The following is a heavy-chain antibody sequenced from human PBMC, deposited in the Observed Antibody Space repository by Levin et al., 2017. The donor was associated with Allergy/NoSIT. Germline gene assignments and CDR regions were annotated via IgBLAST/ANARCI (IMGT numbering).Heavy chain of an antibody. V-gene: IGHV3-23*01. CDR1: GFTFRNYA. CDR3: ARDSSSSNPYYGMDV. Sequence: GGSLRLSCAASGFTFRNYAMSWVRQAPGKGLEWVSTIRGSGDNTYYADSVKGRFTISRDNSKNTLYLQVSTLRAEDTAVYYCARDSSSSNPYYGMDVWGQGTTVTVSS. D-gene: IGHD6-6*01. CDR2: IRGSGDNT. J-gene: IGHJ6*02.